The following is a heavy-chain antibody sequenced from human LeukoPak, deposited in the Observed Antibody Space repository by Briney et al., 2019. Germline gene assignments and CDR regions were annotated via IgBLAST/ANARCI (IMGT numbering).Heavy chain of an antibody. CDR2: IYSGGDT. J-gene: IGHJ4*02. V-gene: IGHV3-53*01. CDR3: ARRGPSGSYYNVL. Sequence: GGSLRLSCVASGFTLSSYTMNWVRQAPGKGLEWVSVIYSGGDTHYADSVKGRFTISRDNSKSTLYPQVNSLRAEDTAVYYCARRGPSGSYYNVLWGQGTLVTVSS. CDR1: GFTLSSYT. D-gene: IGHD3-10*01.